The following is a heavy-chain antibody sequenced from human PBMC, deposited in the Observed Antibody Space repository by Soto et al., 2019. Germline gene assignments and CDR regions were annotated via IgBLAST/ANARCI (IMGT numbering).Heavy chain of an antibody. V-gene: IGHV4-34*01. J-gene: IGHJ6*02. CDR3: ARYSRPYYYYYGMDV. CDR1: GGSFSGYY. D-gene: IGHD6-13*01. CDR2: INHSGST. Sequence: SETLSLTCAVYGGSFSGYYWSWIRQPPGKGLEWIGEINHSGSTNYNPSLKSRVTISVDTSNNQFSLKLSSVTAADTAVYYCARYSRPYYYYYGMDVWGQGTTVTVSS.